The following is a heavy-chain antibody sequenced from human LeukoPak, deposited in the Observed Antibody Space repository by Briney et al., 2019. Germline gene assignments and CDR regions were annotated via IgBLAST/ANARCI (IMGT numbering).Heavy chain of an antibody. Sequence: GGSLRLSCAASGFTFSSHGMHWVRQAPGKVLEWVAVKAYDGSTKYYAGSAKARFNISRDNSKNTLYLQMNSLRVDDTAVYYCAKDATLFGDQYFDYWGQGTLVIVSS. D-gene: IGHD3-10*01. CDR2: KAYDGSTK. J-gene: IGHJ4*02. V-gene: IGHV3-30*18. CDR3: AKDATLFGDQYFDY. CDR1: GFTFSSHG.